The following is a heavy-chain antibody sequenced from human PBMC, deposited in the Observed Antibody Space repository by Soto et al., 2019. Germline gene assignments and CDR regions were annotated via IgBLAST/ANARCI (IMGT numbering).Heavy chain of an antibody. V-gene: IGHV4-59*01. D-gene: IGHD6-13*01. J-gene: IGHJ6*02. Sequence: SETLSLTCTVSGGSISSYYWSWIRQPPGKGLEWIGYIYYSGSTNYNPSIKSRVTITVDTSKNQFSLKMSSVTAADTDVYYCARDRLIAAAGNYYYYYGMDVWGQGTTVTVSS. CDR2: IYYSGST. CDR3: ARDRLIAAAGNYYYYYGMDV. CDR1: GGSISSYY.